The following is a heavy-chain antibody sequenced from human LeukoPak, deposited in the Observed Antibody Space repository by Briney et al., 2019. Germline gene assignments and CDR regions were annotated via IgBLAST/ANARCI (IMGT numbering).Heavy chain of an antibody. CDR2: ISSTSTYT. J-gene: IGHJ4*02. D-gene: IGHD6-6*01. Sequence: GGSLRLSCAASGFTFSRYSMNWVRQAPGKGLEWVSSISSTSTYTYYAGSVKGRFTISRDNAQNSLYLQMNSLRAEDTAVYYCVRDLEYSSSSVSGRSFDYWGQGTLVTVSS. CDR3: VRDLEYSSSSVSGRSFDY. CDR1: GFTFSRYS. V-gene: IGHV3-21*01.